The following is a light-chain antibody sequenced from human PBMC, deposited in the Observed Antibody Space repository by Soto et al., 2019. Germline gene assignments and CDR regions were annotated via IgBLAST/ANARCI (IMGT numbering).Light chain of an antibody. V-gene: IGKV3-11*01. CDR2: DSL. Sequence: EIVLTQSPVTLSLSPGERATLSCRASQSVSSCLAWYQQKPGQAPRPLIYDSLNRATGIPARFSGSGSWTNFTLTISSLEPEDFAVDYCQQCHSWPYTFGQGTKLGIK. CDR1: QSVSSC. J-gene: IGKJ2*01. CDR3: QQCHSWPYT.